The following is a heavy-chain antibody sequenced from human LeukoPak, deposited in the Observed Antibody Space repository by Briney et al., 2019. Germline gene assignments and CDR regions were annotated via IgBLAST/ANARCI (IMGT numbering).Heavy chain of an antibody. CDR2: IYYSGST. Sequence: SETLSLTCTVSGGSISSSSYYWGWIRQPPGKGLEWIGSIYYSGSTYYNPSLKSRVTISVDTSKNQFSLKLSSVTAADTAVYYCARDSPYVWGSYRPFDYWGQGTLVTISS. CDR3: ARDSPYVWGSYRPFDY. J-gene: IGHJ4*02. CDR1: GGSISSSSYY. D-gene: IGHD3-16*02. V-gene: IGHV4-39*07.